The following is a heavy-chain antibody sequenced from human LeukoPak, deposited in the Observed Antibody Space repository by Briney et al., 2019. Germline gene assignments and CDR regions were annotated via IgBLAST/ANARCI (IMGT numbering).Heavy chain of an antibody. CDR1: GGSFSGYY. Sequence: PSETLSLTCAVYGGSFSGYYWSWIRQPPGKGLEWIGEINHSGSTNYNPSLKSRVTISVDTSKNQFSLKLCSVTAADTAVYYCARGKLVLRYFDWLGPNGFDYWGQGTLVTVSS. D-gene: IGHD3-9*01. V-gene: IGHV4-34*01. CDR2: INHSGST. J-gene: IGHJ4*02. CDR3: ARGKLVLRYFDWLGPNGFDY.